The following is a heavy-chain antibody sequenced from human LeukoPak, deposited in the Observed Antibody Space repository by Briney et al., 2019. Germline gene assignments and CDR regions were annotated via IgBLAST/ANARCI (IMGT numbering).Heavy chain of an antibody. V-gene: IGHV1-46*01. CDR1: GYTFTSYY. Sequence: ASVKVSCKASGYTFTSYYMHWVRQAPGQGLEWMGIINPSGGSTSYAQKFQGRVTMTEDTSTDTAYMELSSLRSEDTAVYYCATENSNYLLVRYFQHWGQGTLVTVSS. D-gene: IGHD4-11*01. CDR3: ATENSNYLLVRYFQH. J-gene: IGHJ1*01. CDR2: INPSGGST.